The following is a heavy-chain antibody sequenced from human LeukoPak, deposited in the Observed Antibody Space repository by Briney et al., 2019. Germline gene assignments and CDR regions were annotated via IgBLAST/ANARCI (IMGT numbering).Heavy chain of an antibody. Sequence: GASVKVSCKASGYTFTSYYMHWVRQAPGQGLEWMGIINPSGGSTSYAQKFQGRVTMTRDMSTSTVYMELSSLRSEDTAVYYCARDDLYDFWSGYLLDYWGQGTPVTVSS. CDR1: GYTFTSYY. D-gene: IGHD3-3*01. J-gene: IGHJ4*02. CDR2: INPSGGST. CDR3: ARDDLYDFWSGYLLDY. V-gene: IGHV1-46*01.